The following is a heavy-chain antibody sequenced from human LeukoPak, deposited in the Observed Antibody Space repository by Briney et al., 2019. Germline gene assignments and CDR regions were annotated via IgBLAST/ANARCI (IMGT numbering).Heavy chain of an antibody. CDR3: ARLRSGSGGWYVEDY. V-gene: IGHV4-59*08. D-gene: IGHD6-19*01. CDR2: IYYSGST. CDR1: GGSISIYY. Sequence: PSETLSLTCTVSGGSISIYYWSWIRQPPGKGLEWIGYIYYSGSTNYNPSLKSRVTISVDTSKNQFSLKLSSVTAADTAVYYCARLRSGSGGWYVEDYWGQGTLVTVSS. J-gene: IGHJ4*02.